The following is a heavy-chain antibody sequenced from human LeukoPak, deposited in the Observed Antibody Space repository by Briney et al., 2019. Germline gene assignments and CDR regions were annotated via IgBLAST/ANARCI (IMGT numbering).Heavy chain of an antibody. CDR3: AGRRSSGWYAY. V-gene: IGHV3-53*01. CDR2: IYDSGTT. D-gene: IGHD6-19*01. CDR1: GFTVSSNY. Sequence: GSLRLSCATSGFTVSSNYMSWVRQAPGKRLEWVSVIYDSGTTYYADSVKGRFLIFRDTSKNTVDLQMNSLRVEDTAVYYCAGRRSSGWYAYWGQGTLVTVSS. J-gene: IGHJ4*02.